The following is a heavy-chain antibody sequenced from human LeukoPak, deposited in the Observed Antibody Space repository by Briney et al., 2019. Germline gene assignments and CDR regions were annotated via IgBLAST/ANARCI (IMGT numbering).Heavy chain of an antibody. J-gene: IGHJ6*04. CDR2: INDSGST. Sequence: PSETLSLTCAVYGGSFSGYYWSWIRQSPGKGLEWIGEINDSGSTDYNPSLTSRVTLSEDTSKNQFSLKLSSVTAADTAVYYCARVLSGYCTGGSCYGYYYGMDVWGKGTTVTVSS. CDR1: GGSFSGYY. CDR3: ARVLSGYCTGGSCYGYYYGMDV. D-gene: IGHD2-15*01. V-gene: IGHV4-34*01.